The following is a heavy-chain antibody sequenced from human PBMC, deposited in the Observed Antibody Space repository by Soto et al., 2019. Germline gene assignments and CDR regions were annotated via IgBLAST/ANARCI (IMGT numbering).Heavy chain of an antibody. V-gene: IGHV1-69*01. J-gene: IGHJ4*02. D-gene: IGHD6-13*01. CDR1: GGTFSNYA. CDR2: ILPIFTTA. CDR3: AKDIGFQQHLFVFDN. Sequence: QVQLVQSGAEVKKPGSSVKVSCKASGGTFSNYAFSWVRQAPGQGLEWMGGILPIFTTATYAPKFQDRVTSTAVESTSTVYMDLSSLRSEDTALYYCAKDIGFQQHLFVFDNWGQGPLVTVSS.